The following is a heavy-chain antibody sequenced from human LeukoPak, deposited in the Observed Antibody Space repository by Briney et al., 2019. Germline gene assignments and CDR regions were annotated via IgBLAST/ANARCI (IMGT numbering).Heavy chain of an antibody. CDR1: GYTLTELS. D-gene: IGHD3-22*01. J-gene: IGHJ4*02. CDR3: ATHGYYDSSGYYYVDY. V-gene: IGHV1-24*01. Sequence: GASVKVSCKVSGYTLTELSMHWVRQAPGKGLEWMGGFDPEDGETIYAQKFQGRVTMTEDTSTDTAYMELSSLRSGDTAVYYCATHGYYDSSGYYYVDYWGQGTLVTVSS. CDR2: FDPEDGET.